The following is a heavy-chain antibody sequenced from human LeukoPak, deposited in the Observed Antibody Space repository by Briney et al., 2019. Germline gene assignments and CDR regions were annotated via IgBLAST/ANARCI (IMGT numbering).Heavy chain of an antibody. V-gene: IGHV4-30-4*01. D-gene: IGHD4-17*01. CDR3: AKDYGTYGMDV. J-gene: IGHJ6*02. CDR1: GGSISSGDYY. Sequence: PSETLSLTCTVSGGSISSGDYYWSWIRQPPGQGLEWIGYIYYSGSTYYNPSLKSRVTISVDTSKNQFSLKLSSVTAADTAVYYCAKDYGTYGMDVWGQGTTVTVSS. CDR2: IYYSGST.